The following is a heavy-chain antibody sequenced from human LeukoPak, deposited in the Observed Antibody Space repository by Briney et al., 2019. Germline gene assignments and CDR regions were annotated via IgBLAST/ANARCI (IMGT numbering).Heavy chain of an antibody. CDR1: GGSISSSTYY. CDR2: IYYSGST. V-gene: IGHV4-39*07. CDR3: ARGPDDAFDI. Sequence: PSETLSLTCTVSGGSISSSTYYWGWIRQPPGKGLEWIGSIYYSGSTYYNPSLKSRVTMPVDTSKNQFSLKLSSVTAADTAVYYCARGPDDAFDIWGQGTMVTVSS. J-gene: IGHJ3*02.